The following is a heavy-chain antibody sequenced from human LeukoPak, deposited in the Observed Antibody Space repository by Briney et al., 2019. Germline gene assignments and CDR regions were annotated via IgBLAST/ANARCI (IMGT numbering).Heavy chain of an antibody. J-gene: IGHJ3*02. CDR1: GGSISSYY. D-gene: IGHD6-13*01. CDR2: IYYSRST. V-gene: IGHV4-59*01. CDR3: AGGPSSWYPRAAFDI. Sequence: PSETLSLTCTVSGGSISSYYWSWIRQPPGKGLECMGYIYYSRSTNYNPSLKSRATISVDTSKNQFSLKLSSVTAADTAVYYGAGGPSSWYPRAAFDIWGQGTMVTVSS.